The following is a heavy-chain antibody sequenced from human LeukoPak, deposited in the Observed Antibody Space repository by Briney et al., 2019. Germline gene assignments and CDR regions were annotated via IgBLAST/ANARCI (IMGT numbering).Heavy chain of an antibody. CDR2: ISWNSGSI. V-gene: IGHV3-9*01. CDR3: ARDLSNYVPDY. CDR1: GFTFDDYA. J-gene: IGHJ4*02. Sequence: GRSLRLSCAASGFTFDDYAMHWVRQAPGKGLEWVSGISWNSGSIGYADSVKGRFTISRDNAKNSLYLQMNSLRAEDTAVYYCARDLSNYVPDYWGQGTLVTVSS. D-gene: IGHD4-11*01.